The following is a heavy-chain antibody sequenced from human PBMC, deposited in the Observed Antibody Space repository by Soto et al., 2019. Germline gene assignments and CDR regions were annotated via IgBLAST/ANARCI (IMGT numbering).Heavy chain of an antibody. D-gene: IGHD3-22*01. J-gene: IGHJ6*02. CDR3: ARDYYYDSSGYYGEARGMDV. V-gene: IGHV4-31*03. Sequence: SETLSLTCTVSGGSISSGGYYWSWIRQHPGKGLEWIGYIYYSGSTYYNPSLKSRVTISVDTSKNQFSLKLSSVTAADTAVYYCARDYYYDSSGYYGEARGMDVWGQGTTVTVSS. CDR2: IYYSGST. CDR1: GGSISSGGYY.